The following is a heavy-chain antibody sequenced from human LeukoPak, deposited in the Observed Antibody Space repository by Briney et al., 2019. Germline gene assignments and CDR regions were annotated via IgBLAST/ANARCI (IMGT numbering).Heavy chain of an antibody. Sequence: GGSLRLSCAASGFTFSSYGMSWVRQAPGKGLEWVSAISGSGGSTYYADSVKGRFTISRDNSKNTLSLQMNSLRAEDTAVYYCAKHMIVVVGPLDYWGQGALVTVSS. J-gene: IGHJ4*02. CDR3: AKHMIVVVGPLDY. V-gene: IGHV3-23*01. CDR1: GFTFSSYG. CDR2: ISGSGGST. D-gene: IGHD3-22*01.